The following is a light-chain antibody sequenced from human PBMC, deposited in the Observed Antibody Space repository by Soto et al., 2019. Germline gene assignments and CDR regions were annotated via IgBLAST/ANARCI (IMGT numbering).Light chain of an antibody. CDR3: QQSYSTPYT. CDR2: AAS. J-gene: IGKJ2*01. V-gene: IGKV1-39*01. Sequence: DIQMTQSPSSLSASVGDRVTITCRASQSISSYLNWYQQKPGKAPKLLIYAASSLQSGFPSRFSGSGSGTDFTLTISSLQPEDFATYYCQQSYSTPYTSGQGTKLEIK. CDR1: QSISSY.